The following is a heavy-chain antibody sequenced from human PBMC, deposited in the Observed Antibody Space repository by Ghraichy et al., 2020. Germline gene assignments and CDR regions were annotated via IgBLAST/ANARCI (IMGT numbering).Heavy chain of an antibody. CDR1: GFTFSSYA. CDR2: ISYDGSNK. J-gene: IGHJ4*02. D-gene: IGHD6-19*01. CDR3: ARLSSGWRLTFAVDY. Sequence: GESLNISCAASGFTFSSYAMHWVRQAPGKGLEWVAVISYDGSNKYYADSVKGRFTISRDNSKNTLYLQMNSLRAEDTAVYYCARLSSGWRLTFAVDYWGQGTLVTVSS. V-gene: IGHV3-30*04.